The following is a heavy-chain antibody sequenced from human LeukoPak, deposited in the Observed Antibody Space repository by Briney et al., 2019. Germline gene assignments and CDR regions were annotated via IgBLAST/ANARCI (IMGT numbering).Heavy chain of an antibody. Sequence: PSETLSLTCTVSGGSISSGGYYWSWIRQHPGKGLEWIGYIHYSGSTYYNPSLKSRVTISVDTSKNQFSLKLSSVTAADTAVYYCARGDPYGDYEFDPWGQGTLVTVSS. J-gene: IGHJ5*02. CDR3: ARGDPYGDYEFDP. D-gene: IGHD4-17*01. CDR2: IHYSGST. V-gene: IGHV4-31*03. CDR1: GGSISSGGYY.